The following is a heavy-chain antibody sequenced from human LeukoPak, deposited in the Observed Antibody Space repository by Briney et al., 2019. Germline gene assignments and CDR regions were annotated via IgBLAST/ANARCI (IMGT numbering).Heavy chain of an antibody. D-gene: IGHD3-22*01. CDR1: GYTFTSYD. CDR3: ARVAGDYYDSSGSSDY. V-gene: IGHV1-8*01. CDR2: MNPNSGNT. J-gene: IGHJ4*02. Sequence: ASVKVSCKASGYTFTSYDINWVRQATGQGLEWMGWMNPNSGNTGYAQKFQGRVTMTRNTSISTAYMELSSLRSEDTAVYYCARVAGDYYDSSGSSDYWGQGTQVTVSS.